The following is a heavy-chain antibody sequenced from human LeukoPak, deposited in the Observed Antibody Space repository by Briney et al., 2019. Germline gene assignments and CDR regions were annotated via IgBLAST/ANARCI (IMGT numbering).Heavy chain of an antibody. CDR3: ARRTPVTPNSFDS. CDR2: VYSSGNT. CDR1: GGSISSYY. V-gene: IGHV4-59*08. Sequence: SETLSLTCTVSGGSISSYYWSWLRHPPGKGLEWIGHVYSSGNTNYNPSLKSRVTISLDTSKNQFSLKMSSLTAADTAVYYCARRTPVTPNSFDSWGQGTLVTVSS. J-gene: IGHJ5*01. D-gene: IGHD4-17*01.